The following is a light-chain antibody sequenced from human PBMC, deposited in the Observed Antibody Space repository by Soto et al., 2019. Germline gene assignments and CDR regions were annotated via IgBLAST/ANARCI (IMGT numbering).Light chain of an antibody. CDR2: TAS. Sequence: DIQMTQSPSSLSASVGDRVTITCRASQSISTFLNWYQQKPGKAPNLLIYTASSLQSGVPSRFSGSGSETVFTFTISSLQPEDFANYYCQQTYSTPYTFGLGTKLEFK. CDR1: QSISTF. CDR3: QQTYSTPYT. V-gene: IGKV1-39*01. J-gene: IGKJ2*01.